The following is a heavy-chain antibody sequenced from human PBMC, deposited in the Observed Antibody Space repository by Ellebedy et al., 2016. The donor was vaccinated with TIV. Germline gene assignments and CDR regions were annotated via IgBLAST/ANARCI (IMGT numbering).Heavy chain of an antibody. D-gene: IGHD3-10*01. V-gene: IGHV3-30-3*01. CDR1: GFTFSSYA. Sequence: GGSLRLXXAASGFTFSSYAMHWVRQAPGKGLEWVAVISYDGSNKYYADSVKGRFTISRDNSKNTLYLQMNSLRAEDTAVYYCARPLGSGSYIEQLYGMDVWGQGTTVTVSS. CDR3: ARPLGSGSYIEQLYGMDV. J-gene: IGHJ6*02. CDR2: ISYDGSNK.